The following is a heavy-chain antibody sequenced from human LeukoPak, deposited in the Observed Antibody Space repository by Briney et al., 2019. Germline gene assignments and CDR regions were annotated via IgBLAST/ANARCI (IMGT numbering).Heavy chain of an antibody. J-gene: IGHJ5*02. D-gene: IGHD2-2*02. CDR2: MKEDGTDE. CDR1: GFTLSAYT. V-gene: IGHV3-7*03. Sequence: PGGSLRLSCTASGFTLSAYTMSWVRQAPGKGLEWVAKMKEDGTDESYVDSVKGRFTISRENAKNSLYLQMNSLRAEGTAVYYCAKDLGVVVPAAVQGWFDPWGQGTLVTVSS. CDR3: AKDLGVVVPAAVQGWFDP.